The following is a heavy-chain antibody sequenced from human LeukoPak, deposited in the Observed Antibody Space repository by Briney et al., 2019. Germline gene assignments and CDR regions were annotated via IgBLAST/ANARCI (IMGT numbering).Heavy chain of an antibody. CDR1: GGFKTTYY. CDR3: ARRSLNNWYFDL. V-gene: IGHV4-4*07. CDR2: IYATGSN. D-gene: IGHD1/OR15-1a*01. Sequence: SDALSLTCSCSGGFKTTYYWSSLRQPGGKRLEGMGRIYATGSNTYNPSLKSRVSMSVDTSKNLLSLNLSSVTAADTAVYYCARRSLNNWYFDLWGRGTLVTVSS. J-gene: IGHJ2*01.